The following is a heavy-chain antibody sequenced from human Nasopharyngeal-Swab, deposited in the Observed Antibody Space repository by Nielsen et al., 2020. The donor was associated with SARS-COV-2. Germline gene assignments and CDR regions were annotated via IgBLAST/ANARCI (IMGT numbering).Heavy chain of an antibody. CDR3: ARDGIYCSSTSCYAAYFDY. Sequence: WIRQPPGKGLEWVSYISSSSNTIYYANSVKGRFTISRDNARDSLYLQMSSLRAEDTAVYYCARDGIYCSSTSCYAAYFDYWGQGTLVTVSS. V-gene: IGHV3-48*01. D-gene: IGHD2-2*01. J-gene: IGHJ4*02. CDR2: ISSSSNTI.